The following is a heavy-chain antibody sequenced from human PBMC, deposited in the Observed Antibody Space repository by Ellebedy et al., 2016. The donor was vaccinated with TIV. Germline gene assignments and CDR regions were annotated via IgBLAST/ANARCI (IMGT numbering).Heavy chain of an antibody. V-gene: IGHV4-34*01. CDR1: GGSFSGYY. CDR2: INPSGST. J-gene: IGHJ4*02. Sequence: MPSETLSLTCAVYGGSFSGYYWSWIRQPPGKGLEWIGEINPSGSTNYNPSLKSRVTISIDTSKNQFSPKLNSVTAADTAVYYCAREPALTVTTLTGADYWGQGTLVTVSS. D-gene: IGHD4-17*01. CDR3: AREPALTVTTLTGADY.